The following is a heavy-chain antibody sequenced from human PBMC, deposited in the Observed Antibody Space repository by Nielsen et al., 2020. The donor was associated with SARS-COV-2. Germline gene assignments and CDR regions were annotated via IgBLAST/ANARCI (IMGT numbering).Heavy chain of an antibody. Sequence: ASVKVSCKASGYTFTGYYMHWVRQAPGQGLEWMGRINPNSGGTNYAQKFQGRVTMTRDTSISTAYMELSRLRSDDTAVYYCARDGKWLRPRLFYYYYYMDVWGKGTTVTVSS. CDR2: INPNSGGT. CDR3: ARDGKWLRPRLFYYYYYMDV. D-gene: IGHD5-12*01. CDR1: GYTFTGYY. J-gene: IGHJ6*03. V-gene: IGHV1-2*06.